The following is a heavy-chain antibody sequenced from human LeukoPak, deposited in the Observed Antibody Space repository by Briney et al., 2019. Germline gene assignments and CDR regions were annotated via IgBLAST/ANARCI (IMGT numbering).Heavy chain of an antibody. V-gene: IGHV3-23*01. J-gene: IGHJ4*02. Sequence: GGSLTLSCAASGLTFNNYAMNWVRHAPGKGLEWVSGLSTSGDNTYYTNSVKGRFTISRDNSKNTLYLQMNSLRAEDTAVYYCAREPTYCSSTSCYPLNFDYWGQGTLVTVSS. CDR1: GLTFNNYA. CDR3: AREPTYCSSTSCYPLNFDY. D-gene: IGHD2-2*01. CDR2: LSTSGDNT.